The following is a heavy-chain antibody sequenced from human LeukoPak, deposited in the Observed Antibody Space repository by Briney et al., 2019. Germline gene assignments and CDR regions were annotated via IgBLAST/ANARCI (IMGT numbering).Heavy chain of an antibody. CDR2: INHSGST. J-gene: IGHJ6*02. CDR3: ARGRPLYYDILTGYPNPLYYYYGMDV. CDR1: GGSFSGYY. D-gene: IGHD3-9*01. Sequence: SETLSLTCAVYGGSFSGYYWSWIRQPPGEGLEWIGEINHSGSTNYNPSLKSRVTISVDTSKNQFSLKLSSVTAADTAVYYCARGRPLYYDILTGYPNPLYYYYGMDVWGQGTTVTVSS. V-gene: IGHV4-34*01.